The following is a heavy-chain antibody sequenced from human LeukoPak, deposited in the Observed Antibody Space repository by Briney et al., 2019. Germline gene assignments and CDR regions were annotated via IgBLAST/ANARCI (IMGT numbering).Heavy chain of an antibody. CDR2: ISSSGSTI. D-gene: IGHD2-2*01. Sequence: GGSLRLSCAASGFTFSSYEMNWVRQAPGKGLEWVSYISSSGSTIYYADSVKGRFTISRDNAKNSLYLQMNSLRAEDTAVYYCASGIVVVPAAISPAMIDYWGQGTLVTVSS. CDR3: ASGIVVVPAAISPAMIDY. V-gene: IGHV3-48*03. CDR1: GFTFSSYE. J-gene: IGHJ4*02.